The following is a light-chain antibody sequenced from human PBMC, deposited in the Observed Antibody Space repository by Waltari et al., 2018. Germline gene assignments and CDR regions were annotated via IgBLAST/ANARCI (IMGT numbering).Light chain of an antibody. CDR2: WAS. Sequence: DIVMTQSPDSLAVSLGERATIICKSSQSVLYSSNNKNYLAWYQQKPGQPPKLLIYWASTRESGVPDRFSGSGSGTDFTLTISSLQAEDVAVYYCQQYYSIPYTFGQGTKLEIK. J-gene: IGKJ2*01. CDR3: QQYYSIPYT. V-gene: IGKV4-1*01. CDR1: QSVLYSSNNKNY.